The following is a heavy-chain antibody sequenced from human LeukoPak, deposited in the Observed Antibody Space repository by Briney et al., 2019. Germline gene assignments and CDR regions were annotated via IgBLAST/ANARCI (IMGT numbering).Heavy chain of an antibody. J-gene: IGHJ5*02. CDR1: GYTFTGYY. D-gene: IGHD2-2*01. Sequence: ASVKVSCKASGYTFTGYYMHWVRQAPGQGLEWMGWINPNSGGTNYAQKFQGRVTMTRDTSISTAYMELSRLRSDDTAVYYCARPSGTGYCSSTSCYAGSSGYINWFDPWGQGTLVTVSS. CDR2: INPNSGGT. CDR3: ARPSGTGYCSSTSCYAGSSGYINWFDP. V-gene: IGHV1-2*02.